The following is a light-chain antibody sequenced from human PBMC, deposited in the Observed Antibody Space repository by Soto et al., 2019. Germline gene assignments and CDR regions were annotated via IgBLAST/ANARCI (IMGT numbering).Light chain of an antibody. J-gene: IGKJ5*01. Sequence: EIVWTQSPGTLSLSPGERATLSCRAIQSVSSRYLAWYLQKPGQAPRFLIYGASSRATGIPDRFSGSGSGTDFTLTISRLEPEDFAVYYCQQYGGTPPITFGQGTRLEIK. CDR1: QSVSSRY. CDR3: QQYGGTPPIT. CDR2: GAS. V-gene: IGKV3-20*01.